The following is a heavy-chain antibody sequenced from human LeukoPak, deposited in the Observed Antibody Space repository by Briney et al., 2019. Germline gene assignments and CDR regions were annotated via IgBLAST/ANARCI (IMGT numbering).Heavy chain of an antibody. D-gene: IGHD6-19*01. CDR2: IRPTTGVT. V-gene: IGHV1-2*02. Sequence: GASVKVSCKTSGYTFTDYDIHWGRQAPGQGLEWGGWIRPTTGVTNYSQKFQGRVTVTRDTSISTAYMEMSSLTSDDTAIYYCTRTFRVAVAGNHVDYWGQGTQVTVPS. J-gene: IGHJ4*02. CDR3: TRTFRVAVAGNHVDY. CDR1: GYTFTDYD.